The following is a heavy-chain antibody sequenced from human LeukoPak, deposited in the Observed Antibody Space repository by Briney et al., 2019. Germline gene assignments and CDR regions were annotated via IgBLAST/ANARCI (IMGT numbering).Heavy chain of an antibody. Sequence: KASETLSLTCAVSGGSISSGGYSWSWIRQPPGKGLEWIGYIYHSGSTYYNPSLKSRVTISVDRSKNQFSLKLSSVTAADTAVYYCAGMTTVTTGLDYWGQGTLVTVSS. J-gene: IGHJ4*02. CDR3: AGMTTVTTGLDY. CDR2: IYHSGST. CDR1: GGSISSGGYS. V-gene: IGHV4-30-2*01. D-gene: IGHD4-17*01.